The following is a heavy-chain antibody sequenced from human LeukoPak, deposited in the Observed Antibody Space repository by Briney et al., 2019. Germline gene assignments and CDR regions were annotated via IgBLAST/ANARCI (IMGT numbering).Heavy chain of an antibody. CDR1: GYTFTSYG. D-gene: IGHD3-22*01. J-gene: IGHJ5*02. CDR3: ARGDYYDSSGTSWFDP. V-gene: IGHV1-18*01. CDR2: ISAYNGNT. Sequence: ASVKVSCKASGYTFTSYGISWVRQAPGQGLEWMGWISAYNGNTNYAQKLQGRVTMTTDTSTSTAYMELRSLRSEDTAVYYCARGDYYDSSGTSWFDPWGQGTLVTVSS.